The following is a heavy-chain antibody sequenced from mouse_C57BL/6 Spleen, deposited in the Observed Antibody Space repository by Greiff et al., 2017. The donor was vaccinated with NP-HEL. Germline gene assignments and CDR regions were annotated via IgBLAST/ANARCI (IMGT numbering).Heavy chain of an antibody. J-gene: IGHJ2*01. CDR2: IDPSDSYT. CDR3: ARGQDGYYVDY. V-gene: IGHV1-69*01. Sequence: QVQLKQSGAELVMPGASVKLSCKASGYTFTSYWMHWVKQRPGQGLEWIGEIDPSDSYTNYNQKFKGKSTLTVDKSSSTAYMQLSSLTSEDSAVYYCARGQDGYYVDYWGQGTTLTVSS. CDR1: GYTFTSYW. D-gene: IGHD2-3*01.